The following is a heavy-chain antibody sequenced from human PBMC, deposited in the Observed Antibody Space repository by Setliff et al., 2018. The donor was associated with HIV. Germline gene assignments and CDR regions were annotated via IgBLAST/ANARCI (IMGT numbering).Heavy chain of an antibody. V-gene: IGHV4-61*02. J-gene: IGHJ4*02. Sequence: PSETLSLTCTVSGGSISSGSYYWSWIRQPAGKGLEWIGRIYTSGSTNYNPSLKSRVTISVDTSKNQFSLKLRSVTAADTAVYYCARRSPSDYWGQGTLVTVSS. CDR1: GGSISSGSYY. CDR3: ARRSPSDY. CDR2: IYTSGST.